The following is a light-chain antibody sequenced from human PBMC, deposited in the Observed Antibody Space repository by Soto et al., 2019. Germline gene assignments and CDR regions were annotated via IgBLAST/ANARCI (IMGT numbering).Light chain of an antibody. CDR1: QGISSY. V-gene: IGKV1-9*01. CDR2: AAS. Sequence: IQLTQSPSSLSASVGDRVTITCRASQGISSYLAWYQQKPGKAPKLLIYAASTLQSGVPSRFSGSGSGTEVTLTISSLQPEEFATYYCQLLNSYPLTFGGGTKWIS. J-gene: IGKJ4*01. CDR3: QLLNSYPLT.